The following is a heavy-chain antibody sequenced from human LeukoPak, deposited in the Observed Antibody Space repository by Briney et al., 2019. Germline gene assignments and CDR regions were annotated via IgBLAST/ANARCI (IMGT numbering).Heavy chain of an antibody. CDR2: ISTGSSTI. V-gene: IGHV3-48*02. CDR1: GFTFSTYS. J-gene: IGHJ4*02. D-gene: IGHD5-18*01. Sequence: PGGSLRLSCAASGFTFSTYSMNWVRQAPGKGLEWLSFISTGSSTIYYADSVKGRFTISRDNAKNSLYLQMNSLRDEDTAVYYCARVAEIQLWLRSAIDYWGQGTLVTVSS. CDR3: ARVAEIQLWLRSAIDY.